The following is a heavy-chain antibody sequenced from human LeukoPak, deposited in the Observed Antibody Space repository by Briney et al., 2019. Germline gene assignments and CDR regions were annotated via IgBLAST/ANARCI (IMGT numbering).Heavy chain of an antibody. V-gene: IGHV3-9*03. CDR1: GFTFHDYA. CDR2: ITWNSGSV. Sequence: PGESLRLSCAASGFTFHDYAMHWVRQVPGKGREWVSGITWNSGSVLYADSVRGRFTISRDNAKNSLYLQMNSLRPEDMAFYYCAKGLGVASLIVDALDMWGQGTMVTV. J-gene: IGHJ3*02. CDR3: AKGLGVASLIVDALDM. D-gene: IGHD3/OR15-3a*01.